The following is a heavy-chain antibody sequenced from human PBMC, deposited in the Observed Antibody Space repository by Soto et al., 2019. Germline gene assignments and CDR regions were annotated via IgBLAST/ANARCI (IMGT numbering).Heavy chain of an antibody. CDR3: ANFSGDYAGGEVFQQ. J-gene: IGHJ1*01. D-gene: IGHD4-17*01. V-gene: IGHV3-23*01. CDR2: TTGSRRTT. Sequence: EVQLLESGGGLVQPGGSLRLSCASSGLTFSSNAMNWVRQAPGKGLEWLSATTGSRRTTYYADSVKGRFTISRDNSKKTLYLQMSSLRAEDTSLYYCANFSGDYAGGEVFQQWGLGRVVTVS. CDR1: GLTFSSNA.